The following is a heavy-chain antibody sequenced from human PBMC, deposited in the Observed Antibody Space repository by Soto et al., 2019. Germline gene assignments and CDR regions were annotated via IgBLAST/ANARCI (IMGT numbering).Heavy chain of an antibody. CDR1: GGSISSGGYY. J-gene: IGHJ4*02. CDR2: IYYSGST. CDR3: ASGYCSGGSCYELDY. V-gene: IGHV4-31*03. D-gene: IGHD2-15*01. Sequence: SETLSLTCTVSGGSISSGGYYWSWIRQHPGKGLEWIGYIYYSGSTYYNPSLKSRVTISVDTSKNQFSLKLSSVTAADTAVYYCASGYCSGGSCYELDYWGQGTLVTVSS.